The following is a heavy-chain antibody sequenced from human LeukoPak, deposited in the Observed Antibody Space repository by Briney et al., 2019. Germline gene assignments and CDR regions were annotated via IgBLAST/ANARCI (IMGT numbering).Heavy chain of an antibody. V-gene: IGHV1-2*06. CDR3: ARATTGRYFDF. J-gene: IGHJ4*02. Sequence: ASVKVSCKASGYTFSDFYLHWVPQAPGQGFEWMGRLNPNSGGTNYAQKFQGRVTMTSDTSISTVYMEMSSLRSDDAAVYYCARATTGRYFDFWGQGTLVAVSS. CDR1: GYTFSDFY. D-gene: IGHD5-12*01. CDR2: LNPNSGGT.